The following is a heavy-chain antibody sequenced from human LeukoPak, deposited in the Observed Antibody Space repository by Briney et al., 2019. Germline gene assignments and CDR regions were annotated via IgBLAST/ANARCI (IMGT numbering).Heavy chain of an antibody. Sequence: PGRSLRLSCAASGFTFSSYGMHWVRQAPGKGLEWVAVIWYDGSNKYYADSVKGRFTISRDNSKNALYLQMNSLRAEDTAVYYCARGLGYSGLGYFDLWGRGTLVTVSS. CDR3: ARGLGYSGLGYFDL. J-gene: IGHJ2*01. CDR1: GFTFSSYG. D-gene: IGHD5-12*01. CDR2: IWYDGSNK. V-gene: IGHV3-33*01.